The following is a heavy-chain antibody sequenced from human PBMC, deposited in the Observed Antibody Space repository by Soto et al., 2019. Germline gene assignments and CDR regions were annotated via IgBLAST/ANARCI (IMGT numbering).Heavy chain of an antibody. Sequence: QVQLQESGPGLVKPSETLSLTCTVSGDSINNYYWSWIRQPPGKGLEWIGYIYYSGSTNYNPSLKSRVTISLDTSKNQFSLRLTSVTAADTAVYYCARDGRGYSGYSYDYWGQETLVTVSS. J-gene: IGHJ4*02. V-gene: IGHV4-59*01. CDR1: GDSINNYY. CDR3: ARDGRGYSGYSYDY. CDR2: IYYSGST. D-gene: IGHD5-12*01.